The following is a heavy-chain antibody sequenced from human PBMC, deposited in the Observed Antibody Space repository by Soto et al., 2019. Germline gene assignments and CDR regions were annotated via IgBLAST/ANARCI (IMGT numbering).Heavy chain of an antibody. J-gene: IGHJ5*02. Sequence: SETLSLTCTVSGGSISSSNYYWGWIRQPPGKGLEWIGSIYYSGSTYYNPSLKSRVTISVDTSKNQFSLKLSSVTAADTAVYYCARTRWWTKDNWFDPWGQGTLVTVSS. CDR3: ARTRWWTKDNWFDP. V-gene: IGHV4-39*01. CDR2: IYYSGST. CDR1: GGSISSSNYY. D-gene: IGHD2-15*01.